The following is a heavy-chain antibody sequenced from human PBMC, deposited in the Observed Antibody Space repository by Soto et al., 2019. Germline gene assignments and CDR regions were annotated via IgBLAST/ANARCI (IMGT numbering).Heavy chain of an antibody. CDR2: IKSKTDGGTT. V-gene: IGHV3-15*01. Sequence: GGSLRRSCAASGFTFSNAWMSWVRQAPGKGLEWVGRIKSKTDGGTTDYAAPVKGRFTISRDDSKNTLYLQMNSLKTEDTAVYYCTSGSGWYGDAFDIWGQGTMVNVSS. CDR3: TSGSGWYGDAFDI. CDR1: GFTFSNAW. J-gene: IGHJ3*02. D-gene: IGHD6-19*01.